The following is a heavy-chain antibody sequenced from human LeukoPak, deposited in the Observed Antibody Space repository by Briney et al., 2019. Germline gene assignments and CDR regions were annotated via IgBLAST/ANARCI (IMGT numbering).Heavy chain of an antibody. V-gene: IGHV1-69*13. D-gene: IGHD6-13*01. Sequence: ASVKVSCKASGGTFSSYAISWVRQAPGQGLEWMGGIIPIFGTANYAQKFQGRVTITADESTSTAYMELSSPRSEDTAVYYCARSTQLPVAAAVDFDYWGQGTLVTVSS. CDR1: GGTFSSYA. J-gene: IGHJ4*02. CDR2: IIPIFGTA. CDR3: ARSTQLPVAAAVDFDY.